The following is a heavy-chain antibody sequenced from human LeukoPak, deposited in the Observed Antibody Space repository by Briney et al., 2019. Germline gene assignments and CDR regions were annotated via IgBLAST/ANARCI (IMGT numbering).Heavy chain of an antibody. CDR1: GYTFTSYY. CDR2: INPSGGST. D-gene: IGHD2-2*01. V-gene: IGHV1-46*01. CDR3: ARDQVGGAAIEYYYYYYGMDV. Sequence: ASVTVSCKASGYTFTSYYMHWVRQAPGQGLEWMGIINPSGGSTSYAQKFQGRVTMTRDTSTSTVYMELSSLRSEDTAVYYCARDQVGGAAIEYYYYYYGMDVWGQGTTVTVSS. J-gene: IGHJ6*02.